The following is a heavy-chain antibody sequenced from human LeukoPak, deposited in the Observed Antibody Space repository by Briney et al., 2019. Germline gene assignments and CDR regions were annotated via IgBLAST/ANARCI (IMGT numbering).Heavy chain of an antibody. CDR1: GGSIHSYY. J-gene: IGHJ6*03. CDR3: ARSVYGWSPRYYMDV. CDR2: SYHTGVT. Sequence: PSETLSLTCTVSGGSIHSYYWTWIRQPPGKGLEWIGYSYHTGVTSYNPSLKSRVSISIDTSKNHFSLKLTSVTAADTAVYYCARSVYGWSPRYYMDVWGNGTTVSVSS. V-gene: IGHV4-59*01. D-gene: IGHD6-19*01.